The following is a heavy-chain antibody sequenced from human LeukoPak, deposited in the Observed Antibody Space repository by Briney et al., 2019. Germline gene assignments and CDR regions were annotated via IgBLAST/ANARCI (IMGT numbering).Heavy chain of an antibody. CDR1: GFTFSSYA. J-gene: IGHJ4*02. Sequence: TGGSLRLSCAASGFTFSSYAMHWVRQAPGKGLEWVAVISYDGSNKYYADSVKGRFTISRDNSKNTLYLQMNSLRAEDTAVYYYARDLRDGYNFEFGYWGQGTLVTVSS. D-gene: IGHD5-24*01. CDR3: ARDLRDGYNFEFGY. CDR2: ISYDGSNK. V-gene: IGHV3-30-3*01.